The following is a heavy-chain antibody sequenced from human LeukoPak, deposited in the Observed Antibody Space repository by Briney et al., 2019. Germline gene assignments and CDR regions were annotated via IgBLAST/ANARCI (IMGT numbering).Heavy chain of an antibody. CDR1: GFTFSSYA. J-gene: IGHJ4*02. Sequence: PGGSLRLSCAASGFTFSSYAMSWVRQAPGKGLEWVSATSGRGGSTYYADSVKGRFTISRDNSKNTLYLQMNSLRAEDSAVYYCAKDLTFTGTGTLTWDYWGQGTLVTVSS. V-gene: IGHV3-23*01. CDR3: AKDLTFTGTGTLTWDY. CDR2: TSGRGGST. D-gene: IGHD1-1*01.